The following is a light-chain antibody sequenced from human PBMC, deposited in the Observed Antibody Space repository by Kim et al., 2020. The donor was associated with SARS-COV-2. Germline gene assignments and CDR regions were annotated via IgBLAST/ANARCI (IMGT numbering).Light chain of an antibody. CDR3: QQYNNWPIT. CDR1: QSVSSH. Sequence: ETVMTQSPATLPVSPGERATLSCRASQSVSSHLAWYQQKPGQAPRLLIYRASTRATGISARVSGSGSGTEFTLTISSLESVDSGVYYCQQYNNWPITFGGGTKLEI. J-gene: IGKJ4*01. CDR2: RAS. V-gene: IGKV3-15*01.